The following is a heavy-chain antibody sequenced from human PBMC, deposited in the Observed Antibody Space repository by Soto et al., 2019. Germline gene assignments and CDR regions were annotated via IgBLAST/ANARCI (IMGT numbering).Heavy chain of an antibody. J-gene: IGHJ4*02. CDR3: ASTLDDFWSGYYTGHYFYY. V-gene: IGHV4-39*01. Sequence: SETLSLTCTVSGGSISSSSYYWGWIRQPPGKGLEWIGSIYYSGSTYYNPSLKSRVTISVDTSKNQFSLKLSSVTAADTAVYYCASTLDDFWSGYYTGHYFYYWGQGTLVTVSS. CDR1: GGSISSSSYY. CDR2: IYYSGST. D-gene: IGHD3-3*01.